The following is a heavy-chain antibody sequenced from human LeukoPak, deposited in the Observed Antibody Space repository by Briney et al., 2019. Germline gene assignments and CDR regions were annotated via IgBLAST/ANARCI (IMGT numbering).Heavy chain of an antibody. D-gene: IGHD5-12*01. Sequence: GGSLRLSCAASGSTFSDYYMSWIRQAPGKGLAWVSYISSSGSTIYYADSVKGRFTISRDNAKNSLYLQMNSLRAEDTAVYYCARKGDIVATNWFDPWGQGTLVTVSS. CDR3: ARKGDIVATNWFDP. CDR2: ISSSGSTI. V-gene: IGHV3-11*01. J-gene: IGHJ5*02. CDR1: GSTFSDYY.